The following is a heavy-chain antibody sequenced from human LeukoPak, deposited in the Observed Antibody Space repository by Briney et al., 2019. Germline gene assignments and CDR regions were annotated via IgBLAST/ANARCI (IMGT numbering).Heavy chain of an antibody. CDR3: AVSDYGDYRGVDY. Sequence: SETLSLTCAVSGGSISSNNWWSWVRQTPGKGLEWIGEVYHSGSTNYNPPLKSRVTISVDKSKNQFSLKLSSVTAADTAVYYCAVSDYGDYRGVDYWGQGTLVTVSS. J-gene: IGHJ4*02. D-gene: IGHD4-17*01. V-gene: IGHV4-4*02. CDR2: VYHSGST. CDR1: GGSISSNNW.